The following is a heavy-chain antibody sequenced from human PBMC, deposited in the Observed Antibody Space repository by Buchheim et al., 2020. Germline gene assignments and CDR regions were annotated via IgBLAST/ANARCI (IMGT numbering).Heavy chain of an antibody. V-gene: IGHV4-30-4*01. D-gene: IGHD6-13*01. CDR3: ARGHDRIAAAGTGFQH. Sequence: QVQLQESGPGLVKPSQTLSLTCTVSGGSISSGDYYWSWIRQPPGKGLEWIGYIYSSGSTYYNPSLKTRVTIPVDTSTNQFSLKLSSVTAADTAVYYCARGHDRIAAAGTGFQHWGQGTL. CDR2: IYSSGST. J-gene: IGHJ1*01. CDR1: GGSISSGDYY.